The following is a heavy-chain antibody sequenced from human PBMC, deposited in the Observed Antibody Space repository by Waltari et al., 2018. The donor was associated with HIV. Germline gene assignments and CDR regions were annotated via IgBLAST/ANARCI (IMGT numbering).Heavy chain of an antibody. CDR2: IRASNGNT. V-gene: IGHV1-18*01. CDR1: GYTFNTYN. CDR3: ARGLVYHYDSSGHYRPTWHHALEI. Sequence: QVQLVQSGPEVKKPGASVKVSCRDSGYTFNTYNINWVRQAPGQGLEWMGWIRASNGNTKYAQNLQGRVTMTTDTSTSTAYMELKSLRSNDTAVYYCARGLVYHYDSSGHYRPTWHHALEIWGQATMVTVSS. D-gene: IGHD3-22*01. J-gene: IGHJ3*02.